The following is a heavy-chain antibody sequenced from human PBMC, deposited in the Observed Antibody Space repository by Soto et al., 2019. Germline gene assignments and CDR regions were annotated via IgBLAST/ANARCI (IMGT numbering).Heavy chain of an antibody. D-gene: IGHD3-3*01. CDR2: ISAYNGNT. CDR3: ARDLYDVWSEDRNRIDY. Sequence: QVQLVQSGAEVKKPGASVKVSCKASGYTFTSYGISWVRQAPGQGLEWMGWISAYNGNTNYAQKLQGRVTMTTDTSTSTAYMELRSLRSDDTAVYYCARDLYDVWSEDRNRIDYWGQGTLVTVSS. CDR1: GYTFTSYG. J-gene: IGHJ4*02. V-gene: IGHV1-18*01.